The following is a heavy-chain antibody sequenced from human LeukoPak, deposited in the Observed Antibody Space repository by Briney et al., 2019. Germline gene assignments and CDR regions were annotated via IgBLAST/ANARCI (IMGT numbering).Heavy chain of an antibody. D-gene: IGHD3-22*01. CDR1: GYTFTSYY. V-gene: IGHV1-46*01. J-gene: IGHJ3*02. Sequence: ASVKVSCKASGYTFTSYYMHWVRQAPGQGLEWMEIINPSGGSTSYAQKFQGRVTITADKSTSTAYMELSSLRSEDTAVYYCAIRAHVVSTGAFDIWGQGTMVTVSS. CDR2: INPSGGST. CDR3: AIRAHVVSTGAFDI.